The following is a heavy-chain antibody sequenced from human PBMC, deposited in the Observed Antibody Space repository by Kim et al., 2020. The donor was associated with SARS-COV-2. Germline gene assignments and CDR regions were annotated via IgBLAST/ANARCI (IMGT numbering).Heavy chain of an antibody. CDR3: ARGQGAAADLDY. D-gene: IGHD6-13*01. V-gene: IGHV3-13*01. J-gene: IGHJ4*02. Sequence: YYPGSVKGRFTISRENAKNSLYLQMNSLRAGDTAVYYCARGQGAAADLDYWGQGTLVTVSS.